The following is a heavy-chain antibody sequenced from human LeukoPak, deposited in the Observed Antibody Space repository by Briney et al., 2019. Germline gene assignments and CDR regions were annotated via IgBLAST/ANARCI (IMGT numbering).Heavy chain of an antibody. V-gene: IGHV3-23*01. CDR3: ANREGGYTYDPFDY. D-gene: IGHD5-18*01. Sequence: PGGSLRLSCAASGFTFSTYAMSWVRQAPGRGLEWVSAISGSSDTTYYADSVKGRFTIYRDNSKNTLYLQMNSLRAEDTAVYYCANREGGYTYDPFDYWGQGTLVTVSS. CDR1: GFTFSTYA. J-gene: IGHJ4*02. CDR2: ISGSSDTT.